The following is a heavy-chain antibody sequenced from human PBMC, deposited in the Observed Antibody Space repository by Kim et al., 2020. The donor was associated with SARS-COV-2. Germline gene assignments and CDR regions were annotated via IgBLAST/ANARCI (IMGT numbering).Heavy chain of an antibody. V-gene: IGHV3-9*01. Sequence: LSLTCAASGFPFGDYAMHWVRQAPGKGLEWVSGISWNSGSIGYADSVKGRFTISRDNAKNSLYLQMNSLRAEDTALYYCAKDKEWLVQNYFDYWGQGTLVTVSS. CDR2: ISWNSGSI. J-gene: IGHJ4*02. CDR3: AKDKEWLVQNYFDY. CDR1: GFPFGDYA. D-gene: IGHD6-19*01.